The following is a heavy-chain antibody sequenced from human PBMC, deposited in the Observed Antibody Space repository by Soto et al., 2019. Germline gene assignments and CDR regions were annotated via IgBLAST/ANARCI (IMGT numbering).Heavy chain of an antibody. CDR1: GFIYSNYA. J-gene: IGHJ4*02. V-gene: IGHV3-23*01. CDR2: ISGSGGST. CDR3: ATLYYDILTGPFDY. D-gene: IGHD3-9*01. Sequence: GGSLRLSCAASGFIYSNYAMNWVRQAPGKGLEWVSPISGSGGSTYYSDSVKGRFTISRDNSKNTLYLQLNSLRAEDTAVYYCATLYYDILTGPFDYWGQGTQVTVAS.